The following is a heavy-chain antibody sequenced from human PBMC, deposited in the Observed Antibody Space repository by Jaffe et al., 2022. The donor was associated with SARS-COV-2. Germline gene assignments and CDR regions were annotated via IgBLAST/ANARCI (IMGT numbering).Heavy chain of an antibody. J-gene: IGHJ3*02. D-gene: IGHD2-15*01. Sequence: QVQLQQWGAGLLKPLETLSLTCGVYGGSFSGYFWSWIRQSPGKGLEWIGEINHSGNTNYNPSLKSRIRISVDTSKNQLSLKLRSVTAADTAVYYCARLPRWSIAFDIWGQGTMVTVSS. V-gene: IGHV4-34*01. CDR2: INHSGNT. CDR3: ARLPRWSIAFDI. CDR1: GGSFSGYF.